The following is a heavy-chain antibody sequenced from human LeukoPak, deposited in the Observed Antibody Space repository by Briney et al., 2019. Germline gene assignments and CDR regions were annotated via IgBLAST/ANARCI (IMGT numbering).Heavy chain of an antibody. CDR1: GYTFTSYD. J-gene: IGHJ4*02. CDR2: MNPNRGNT. D-gene: IGHD3-22*01. Sequence: ASVKVSCKASGYTFTSYDINWVRQATGQGLEWMGWMNPNRGNTGYAQKFQGRVTMTRNTSISTAYMELSSLRSEDTAVYYCARGLSRAPDYYDSSGYQDYWGQGTLVTVSS. V-gene: IGHV1-8*01. CDR3: ARGLSRAPDYYDSSGYQDY.